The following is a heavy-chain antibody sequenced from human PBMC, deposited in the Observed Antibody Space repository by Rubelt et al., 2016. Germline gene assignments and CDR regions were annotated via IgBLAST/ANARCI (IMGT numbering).Heavy chain of an antibody. CDR2: ISWNSGSI. CDR3: ARATWGSPVDY. V-gene: IGHV3-9*01. J-gene: IGHJ4*02. CDR1: GFTFDDYA. Sequence: EVQLVESGGGLVQPGRSLRLSCAASGFTFDDYAMHWVRQAPGKGLEWVSGISWNSGSIGYADSVKGRFTISRDNAKNSLYLQMNSLRAEDTALYYCARATWGSPVDYWGQGTLVTVSS. D-gene: IGHD7-27*01.